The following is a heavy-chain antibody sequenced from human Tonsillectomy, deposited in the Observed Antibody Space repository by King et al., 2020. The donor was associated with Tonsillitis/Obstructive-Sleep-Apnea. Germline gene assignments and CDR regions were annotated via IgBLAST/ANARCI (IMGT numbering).Heavy chain of an antibody. CDR1: GFSLSNSGMC. J-gene: IGHJ4*02. V-gene: IGHV2-70*11. CDR3: ARIRSTRCLDDY. CDR2: IDWDDDK. Sequence: VTLQESGPALVKPTQTLTLTCTFSGFSLSNSGMCVSWIRQPPGKALEWLARIDWDDDKYYSTSLKTRLTISKDTSKNQVVLTMTNMDPMDTATYFCARIRSTRCLDDYWGQGTLVTVSS. D-gene: IGHD2/OR15-2a*01.